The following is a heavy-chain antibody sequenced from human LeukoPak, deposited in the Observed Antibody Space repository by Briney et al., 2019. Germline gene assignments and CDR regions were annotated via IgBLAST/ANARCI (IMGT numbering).Heavy chain of an antibody. J-gene: IGHJ4*02. CDR1: GGSFSGYY. D-gene: IGHD6-6*01. V-gene: IGHV4-34*01. Sequence: SETLSLTCAVYGGSFSGYYWSWIRQPPGKGLEWIGEINHSGSTYYNPSLKSRVTISVDTSKNQFSLKPSSVTAADTAVYYCARGQIAAPFDYWGQGTLVTVSS. CDR2: INHSGST. CDR3: ARGQIAAPFDY.